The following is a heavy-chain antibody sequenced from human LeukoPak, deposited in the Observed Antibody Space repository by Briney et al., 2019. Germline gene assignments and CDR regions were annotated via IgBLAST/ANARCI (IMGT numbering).Heavy chain of an antibody. CDR3: TRGRNSAFDY. V-gene: IGHV6-1*01. Sequence: SQTLSLTCAISGDSVSGSGVAWNWIRQSPSRGLEWLGRTYYASQWSNEYALSVKSRITINPDTSKNQFSLQLNSVTPEDTAVYYCTRGRNSAFDYWGQGTLVTVSS. D-gene: IGHD1-14*01. CDR1: GDSVSGSGVA. CDR2: TYYASQWSN. J-gene: IGHJ4*02.